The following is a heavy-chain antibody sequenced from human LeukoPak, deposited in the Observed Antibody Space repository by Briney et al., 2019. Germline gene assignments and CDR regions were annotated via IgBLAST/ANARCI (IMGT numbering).Heavy chain of an antibody. V-gene: IGHV4-34*01. Sequence: GSLRLSCAASGLSFSSYWMSWIRQPPGKGLEWIGEINHSGSTNYNPSLKSRVTISVDTSKNQFSLKLSSVTAADTAVYYCASLAFDIWGQGTMVTVSS. CDR3: ASLAFDI. J-gene: IGHJ3*02. CDR2: INHSGST. CDR1: GLSFSSYW.